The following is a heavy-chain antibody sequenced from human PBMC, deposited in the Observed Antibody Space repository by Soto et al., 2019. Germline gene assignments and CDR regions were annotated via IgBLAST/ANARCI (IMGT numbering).Heavy chain of an antibody. J-gene: IGHJ5*02. CDR2: INPSGGST. CDR3: ARVYPSDTRYGYVGNNWFDP. CDR1: GYTFTSYY. Sequence: QVQLVQSGAEVKKPGASVKVSCKASGYTFTSYYMHWVRQAPGQGLEWMGIINPSGGSTSYAQKFQGRVTMXXXTXXSTVYMELSRLRSEDTAVYYCARVYPSDTRYGYVGNNWFDPWGQGTLVTVSS. V-gene: IGHV1-46*03. D-gene: IGHD5-18*01.